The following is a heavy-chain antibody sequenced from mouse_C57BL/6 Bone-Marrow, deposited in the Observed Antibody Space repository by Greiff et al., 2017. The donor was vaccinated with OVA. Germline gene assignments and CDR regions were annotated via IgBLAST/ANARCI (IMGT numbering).Heavy chain of an antibody. Sequence: VHLQQSGPELVKPGASVKLSCKASGYTFTDYYMNWVKQSPGQSLEWIGDINPNDGGTRYNQKFKDKATLTVDKSSSTAYMELSSLTSEDSAVYYCARGDYGGYYAMDYWGQGTSVTVSS. CDR2: INPNDGGT. CDR3: ARGDYGGYYAMDY. J-gene: IGHJ4*01. D-gene: IGHD2-13*01. CDR1: GYTFTDYY. V-gene: IGHV1-26*01.